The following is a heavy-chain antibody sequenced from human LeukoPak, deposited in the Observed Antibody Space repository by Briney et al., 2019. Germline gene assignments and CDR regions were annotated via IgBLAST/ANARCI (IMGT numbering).Heavy chain of an antibody. CDR1: GFTFSNAW. V-gene: IGHV3-11*04. D-gene: IGHD1-26*01. J-gene: IGHJ4*02. CDR3: ARESGSYLDY. CDR2: ISSSGSTI. Sequence: GGSLRLSCAASGFTFSNAWMNWVRQAPGKGLEWVSYISSSGSTIYYADSVKGRFTISRDNAKNSLYLQMNSLRAEDTAVYYCARESGSYLDYWGQGTLVTVSS.